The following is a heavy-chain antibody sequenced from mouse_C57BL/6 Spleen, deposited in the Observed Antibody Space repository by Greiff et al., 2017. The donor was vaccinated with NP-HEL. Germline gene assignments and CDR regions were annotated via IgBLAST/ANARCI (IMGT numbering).Heavy chain of an antibody. V-gene: IGHV2-4*01. Sequence: VKLQESGPGLVQPSQSLSITCTVSGFSLTSYGVHWVRQPPGKGLEWLGVIWSGGSTDYNAAFISRLSISKDNSKSQVFFKMNSLQADDTAIYYCAKGEGGLRRRPAWFAYWGQGTLVTVSA. CDR1: GFSLTSYG. CDR2: IWSGGST. J-gene: IGHJ3*01. D-gene: IGHD2-4*01. CDR3: AKGEGGLRRRPAWFAY.